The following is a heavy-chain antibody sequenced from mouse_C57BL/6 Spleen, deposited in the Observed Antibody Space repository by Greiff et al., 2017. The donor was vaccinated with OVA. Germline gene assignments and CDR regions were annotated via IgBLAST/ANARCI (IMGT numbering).Heavy chain of an antibody. CDR1: GYTFTSYT. J-gene: IGHJ3*01. V-gene: IGHV1-4*01. CDR2: INPSSGYT. Sequence: QVQLQQSGAELARPGASVKMSCKASGYTFTSYTMHWVKQRPGQGLEWIGYINPSSGYTKYNQKFKDKATLTADKSSSTAYMQLSSLTSDDSAVYYCARSYGSSWFAYWGQGTLVTVSA. CDR3: ARSYGSSWFAY. D-gene: IGHD1-1*01.